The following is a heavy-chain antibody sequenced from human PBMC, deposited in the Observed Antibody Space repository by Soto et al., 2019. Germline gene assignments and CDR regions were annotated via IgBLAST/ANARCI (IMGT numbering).Heavy chain of an antibody. D-gene: IGHD1-26*01. Sequence: QVQLVQSGAEVKKPGSSVKVSCKASGGTFSSYSINWVRQAPGQGLEWMGEIIPIFGTANSAQKFQGRVTITADEATSTGYMGLSSLRSEDTAVYYCARDGGRHSGGIDYWGQGTLVTVSS. CDR3: ARDGGRHSGGIDY. J-gene: IGHJ4*02. CDR2: IIPIFGTA. V-gene: IGHV1-69*01. CDR1: GGTFSSYS.